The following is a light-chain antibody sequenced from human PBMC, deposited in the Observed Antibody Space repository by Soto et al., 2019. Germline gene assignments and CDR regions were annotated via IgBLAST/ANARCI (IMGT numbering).Light chain of an antibody. Sequence: QSVLTQPPSASGTPGQRATISCCGSNSNIGSDIVNCYQLLPGAAPEVLINTTNQRPSGVPERFSGSKSGTSASLAISGLPSEDEANSPWATWGGGLNCSFVLGTWNKV. J-gene: IGLJ1*01. V-gene: IGLV1-44*01. CDR1: NSNIGSDI. CDR2: TTN. CDR3: ATWGGGLNCSFV.